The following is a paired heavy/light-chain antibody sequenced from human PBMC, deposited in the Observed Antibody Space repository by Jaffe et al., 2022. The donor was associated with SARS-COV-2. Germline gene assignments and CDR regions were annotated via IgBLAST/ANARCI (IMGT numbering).Heavy chain of an antibody. CDR3: AIDESGYNYAFNI. J-gene: IGHJ3*02. Sequence: EVQLVESGGGLVQPGRSLTLSCATSGFTFGDYAMSWFRQAAGKGPECVGFIRSKANGGTKEYAASVKGRFTFSRDDSRGIAYLQMNSLKIEDTAVYYCAIDESGYNYAFNIWGQGTMVTVSS. D-gene: IGHD6-25*01. CDR1: GFTFGDYA. CDR2: IRSKANGGTK. V-gene: IGHV3-49*03.
Light chain of an antibody. CDR3: QEYYTHALS. J-gene: IGKJ4*01. CDR1: QSVLYSSNNKNY. V-gene: IGKV4-1*01. CDR2: WAS. Sequence: DIVMTQSPDSLAVSLGERATINCKSSQSVLYSSNNKNYLGWYQQKPGQPPKLLISWASTRESGVPDRFSGSGSGTDFTLTISSLQAEDVAVYYCQEYYTHALSFGGGTKVEIK.